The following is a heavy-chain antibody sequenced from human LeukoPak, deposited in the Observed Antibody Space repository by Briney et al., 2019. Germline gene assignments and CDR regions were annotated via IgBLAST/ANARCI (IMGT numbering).Heavy chain of an antibody. D-gene: IGHD3-9*01. Sequence: SETLSLTCTVSGGSISSYYWSWIRQPPGKGLEWIGYIYTSGSTNYNPSLKSRVTISVDTSKNQFSLRLSSVTAADTAVYYCAGGPYYDILTGYYRRDYYFDYWGQGTLVTVSS. J-gene: IGHJ4*02. CDR2: IYTSGST. CDR1: GGSISSYY. V-gene: IGHV4-4*09. CDR3: AGGPYYDILTGYYRRDYYFDY.